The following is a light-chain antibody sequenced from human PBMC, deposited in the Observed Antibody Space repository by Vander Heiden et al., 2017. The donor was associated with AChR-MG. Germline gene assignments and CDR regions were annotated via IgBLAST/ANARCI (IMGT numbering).Light chain of an antibody. CDR2: DVT. Sequence: QSALTQPASVSGSPGPSITIPCTDTNSDIDDSNYVSWYQQHPGKAPKLIIYDVTWRPSGVSNRFSGSKSGSTASLTISGLQTEDEADYYCSSHTSKNDLDVFGPGTKVTVL. J-gene: IGLJ1*01. V-gene: IGLV2-14*03. CDR3: SSHTSKNDLDV. CDR1: NSDIDDSNY.